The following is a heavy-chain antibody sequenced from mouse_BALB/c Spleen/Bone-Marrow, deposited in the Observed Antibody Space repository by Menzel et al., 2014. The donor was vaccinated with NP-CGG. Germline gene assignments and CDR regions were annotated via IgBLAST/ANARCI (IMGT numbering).Heavy chain of an antibody. J-gene: IGHJ4*01. D-gene: IGHD2-14*01. CDR2: INPYNGAT. CDR1: GYSFTGYY. Sequence: EVKVVESGPELVKPGASVKISCKASGYSFTGYYMHWVKQSHVKSLEWTGRINPYNGATSYNQNFKVKASLTVDKSSNTAYMELHSLTSEDSAVYYCAKNYRYDGALDYWGQGTSVTVSS. CDR3: AKNYRYDGALDY. V-gene: IGHV1-26*01.